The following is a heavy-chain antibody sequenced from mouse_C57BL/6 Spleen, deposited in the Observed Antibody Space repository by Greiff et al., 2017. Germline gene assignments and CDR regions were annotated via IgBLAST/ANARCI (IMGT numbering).Heavy chain of an antibody. D-gene: IGHD4-1*02. V-gene: IGHV7-3*01. CDR1: GFTFTDYY. CDR2: IRNKANGYTT. Sequence: EVQLQESGGGLVQPGGSLSLSCAASGFTFTDYYMSWVRQPPGKALEWLGFIRNKANGYTTEYSASVKGRFTISRDNSQSILYLQMNALRAEDSATYYCASQLGDYAMDYWGQGTSVTVSS. J-gene: IGHJ4*01. CDR3: ASQLGDYAMDY.